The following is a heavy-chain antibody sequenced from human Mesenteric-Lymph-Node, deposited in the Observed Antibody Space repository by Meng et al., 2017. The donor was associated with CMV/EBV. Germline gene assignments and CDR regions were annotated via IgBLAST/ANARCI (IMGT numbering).Heavy chain of an antibody. D-gene: IGHD5-12*01. Sequence: RYTVSWVRQAHGQGLKWMGWVSAYNGKINYAQKFQDRVTMTTDTSTSTVYMELRSLRSDDTAVYYCARDKEWAYSGYDLQENWFDPWGQGTLVTVSS. CDR2: VSAYNGKI. CDR3: ARDKEWAYSGYDLQENWFDP. V-gene: IGHV1-18*01. J-gene: IGHJ5*02. CDR1: RYT.